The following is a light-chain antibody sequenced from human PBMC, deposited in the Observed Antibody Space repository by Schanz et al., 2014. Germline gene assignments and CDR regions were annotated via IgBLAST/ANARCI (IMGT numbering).Light chain of an antibody. CDR3: QQYNYRPPFT. CDR1: QGVSSN. Sequence: EVVMTQSPATLSVSPGERATLSCRASQGVSSNLAWYQQKPGQAPRLLIYRTSMRAAGVPARFSGSGSGTEFTLTISSLQPEDFATYYCQQYNYRPPFTFGQGTKLEIK. CDR2: RTS. V-gene: IGKV3-15*01. J-gene: IGKJ2*01.